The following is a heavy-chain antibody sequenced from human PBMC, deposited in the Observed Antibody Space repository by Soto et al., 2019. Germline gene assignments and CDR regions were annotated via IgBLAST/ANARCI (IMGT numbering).Heavy chain of an antibody. D-gene: IGHD3-10*01. CDR2: ISAYNGNT. CDR3: AYLYGSGRDFQH. V-gene: IGHV1-18*01. J-gene: IGHJ1*01. CDR1: GHTFTSYG. Sequence: ASVKVSCKASGHTFTSYGISWVRQAPGQGLEWMGWISAYNGNTNYAQKLQGRVTMTTDTSTSTAYMELRSLRSDDTAVYYCAYLYGSGRDFQHWGQGTLVTVSS.